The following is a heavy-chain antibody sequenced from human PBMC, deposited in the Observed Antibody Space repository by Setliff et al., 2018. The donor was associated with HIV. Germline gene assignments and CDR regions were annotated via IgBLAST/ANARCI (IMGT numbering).Heavy chain of an antibody. CDR2: INHSGST. J-gene: IGHJ6*03. D-gene: IGHD1-7*01. CDR1: GGSFSGYY. Sequence: PSETLSLTCAVYGGSFSGYYWSWIRQPPGKGLEWIGEINHSGSTNYNPSLKSRVTISVDTSKNQFSLKLSSVTAADTAVYYCARDRYIWNYGKNYMDVWGKGTTVTVSS. CDR3: ARDRYIWNYGKNYMDV. V-gene: IGHV4-34*01.